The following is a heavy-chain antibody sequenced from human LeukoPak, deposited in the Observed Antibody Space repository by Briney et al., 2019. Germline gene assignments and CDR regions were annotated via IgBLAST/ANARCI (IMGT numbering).Heavy chain of an antibody. V-gene: IGHV4-59*01. J-gene: IGHJ5*02. CDR2: IYYSGST. CDR1: GGSISSYY. Sequence: SETLSLTCTVSGGSISSYYWNWIRQPPGKGLEWIGHIYYSGSTNYNPALKSRVTISVDTSKNQFSLKLSSVTAADTAVYYCARATAMGWFDPWGQGTLVTVSS. D-gene: IGHD5-18*01. CDR3: ARATAMGWFDP.